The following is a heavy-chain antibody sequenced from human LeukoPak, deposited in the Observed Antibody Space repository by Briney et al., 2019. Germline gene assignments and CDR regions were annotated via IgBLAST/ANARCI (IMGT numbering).Heavy chain of an antibody. Sequence: GGSLRLSCAASGFTFSSYSMNWVRQAPGKGLEWVAVISYDGSNKYYADSVKGRFTISRDNSKNTLYLQMNSLRAEETAVYYCARDLMRGGDPNWFDPWGQGTLVTVSS. D-gene: IGHD2-21*02. CDR1: GFTFSSYS. CDR2: ISYDGSNK. J-gene: IGHJ5*02. V-gene: IGHV3-30*03. CDR3: ARDLMRGGDPNWFDP.